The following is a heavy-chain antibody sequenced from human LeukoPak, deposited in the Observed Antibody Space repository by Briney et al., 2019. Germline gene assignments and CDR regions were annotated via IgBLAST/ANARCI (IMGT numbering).Heavy chain of an antibody. D-gene: IGHD3-22*01. Sequence: ASVKVSCKDSGYTFTSYGISWVRQAPGQGLEWMGWISAYNGNTNYAQKLQGRVTMTTDTSTSTAYMELRSLRSDDTAVYYCARGRIDPYYYDSSRPLDFDYWGQGTLVTVSS. J-gene: IGHJ4*02. V-gene: IGHV1-18*01. CDR1: GYTFTSYG. CDR2: ISAYNGNT. CDR3: ARGRIDPYYYDSSRPLDFDY.